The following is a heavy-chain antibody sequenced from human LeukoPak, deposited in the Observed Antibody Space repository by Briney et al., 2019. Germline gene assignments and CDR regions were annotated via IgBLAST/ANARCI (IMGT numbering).Heavy chain of an antibody. J-gene: IGHJ3*02. Sequence: ASVKVSCKASGYTFTGYYMHWVRQAPGQGLEWMGWINPNSGGTNYAQKFQGWVTMTRDTPISTAYMELSRLRSDDTAVYYCARYNWNDNDAFDIWGQGTMVTVSS. CDR2: INPNSGGT. CDR1: GYTFTGYY. V-gene: IGHV1-2*04. CDR3: ARYNWNDNDAFDI. D-gene: IGHD1-1*01.